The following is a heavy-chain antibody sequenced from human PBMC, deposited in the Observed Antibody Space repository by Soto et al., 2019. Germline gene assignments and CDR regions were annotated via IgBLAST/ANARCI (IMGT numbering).Heavy chain of an antibody. CDR1: GYKFTNYW. J-gene: IGHJ6*02. CDR2: IDPTESHT. Sequence: PGESLKISCKGSGYKFTNYWIIWVRQMPGKGLEWMGKIDPTESHTKYSPSFQGHVTISVDKSITTAYLQWNSLKASDTAIYYFARCAVRHYVLAVSAQGTTVTVS. CDR3: ARCAVRHYVLAV. D-gene: IGHD4-17*01. V-gene: IGHV5-10-1*01.